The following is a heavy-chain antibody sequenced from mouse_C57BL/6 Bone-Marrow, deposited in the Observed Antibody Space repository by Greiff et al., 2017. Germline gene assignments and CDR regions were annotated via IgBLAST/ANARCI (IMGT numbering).Heavy chain of an antibody. CDR3: ARRVWSVPYWYFDV. D-gene: IGHD2-10*02. CDR1: GYAFSSSW. V-gene: IGHV1-82*01. J-gene: IGHJ1*03. CDR2: IYPGDGDT. Sequence: QVQLQQSGPELVKPGASVKISCKASGYAFSSSWLNWVKQRPGKGLEWIGRIYPGDGDTNYNGKFKGKATLTADKSSSTAYMQLSSLTSEDSAVYFCARRVWSVPYWYFDVWGTGTTGPVSS.